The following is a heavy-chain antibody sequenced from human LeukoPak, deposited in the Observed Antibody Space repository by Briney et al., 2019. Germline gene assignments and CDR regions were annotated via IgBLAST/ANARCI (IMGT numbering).Heavy chain of an antibody. Sequence: ASVKVSCKASGYTFTSYYMHWVRQAPGQGLEWMGIINPSGGSTSYAQKFQGRVTMTRDTSTSTVYMELSSLRSEDTAVYYCARSAGGVIGVVTPALSGTRPPYFYYYMDVWGRGTTVTVSS. CDR2: INPSGGST. J-gene: IGHJ6*03. CDR3: ARSAGGVIGVVTPALSGTRPPYFYYYMDV. V-gene: IGHV1-46*01. D-gene: IGHD2-2*01. CDR1: GYTFTSYY.